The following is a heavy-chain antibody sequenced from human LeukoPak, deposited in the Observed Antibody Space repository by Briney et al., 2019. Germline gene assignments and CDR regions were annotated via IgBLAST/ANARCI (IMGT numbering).Heavy chain of an antibody. J-gene: IGHJ4*02. CDR2: ISAYNGNT. Sequence: ASVKVSCKASGYTFTSYGINWVRQAPGPGHEWMGWISAYNGNTNYAQKLQGRVTMTTDTSTSTAYMELRSLGSDDTAVYYCARDDALVGTGSFDYWGQGTLVTVSS. V-gene: IGHV1-18*01. CDR1: GYTFTSYG. D-gene: IGHD5-12*01. CDR3: ARDDALVGTGSFDY.